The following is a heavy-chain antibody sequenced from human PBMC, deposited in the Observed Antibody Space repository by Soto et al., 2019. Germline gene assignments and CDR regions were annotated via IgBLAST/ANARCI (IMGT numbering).Heavy chain of an antibody. CDR3: ATTSSPSIAVAGSGYFDGMDV. Sequence: QVQLVQSGAEVKKPGSSVKVSCKASGGTFSTYAISWLRQAPGQGLEWMGGIIPLFGAEHYAQKFQGRVTSTVDKSTSTAYVEMSRVRSEDTAVYSCATTSSPSIAVAGSGYFDGMDVWDEGTTVTVAS. CDR2: IIPLFGAE. D-gene: IGHD6-19*01. V-gene: IGHV1-69*06. CDR1: GGTFSTYA. J-gene: IGHJ6*04.